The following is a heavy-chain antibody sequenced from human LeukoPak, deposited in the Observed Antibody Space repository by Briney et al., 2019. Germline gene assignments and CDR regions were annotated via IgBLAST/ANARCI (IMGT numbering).Heavy chain of an antibody. CDR2: IKQDGSEK. D-gene: IGHD2-2*01. V-gene: IGHV3-7*03. CDR1: GFTFSSYW. Sequence: GGSLRLSCAASGFTFSSYWMSWVRQAPGKGLEWVANIKQDGSEKYYVDSVKGRFTISRDNAKNSLYLQMNSLRAEDTALYYCARDIYGAQKCPDYWGQGTLVTVSS. CDR3: ARDIYGAQKCPDY. J-gene: IGHJ4*02.